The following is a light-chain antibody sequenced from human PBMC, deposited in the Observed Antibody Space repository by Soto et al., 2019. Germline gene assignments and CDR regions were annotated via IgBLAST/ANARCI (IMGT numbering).Light chain of an antibody. CDR2: EGS. Sequence: QSALTQPASVSGSPGQSVTISCTGTSSDIGAYDYVSWYQHRPGTTPKLMIYEGSKRPSGVSNRFSGSKSGNTASLTISGLQAEDEADYYCCSYAGSSTYVFGTGTRSPS. V-gene: IGLV2-23*01. CDR1: SSDIGAYDY. CDR3: CSYAGSSTYV. J-gene: IGLJ1*01.